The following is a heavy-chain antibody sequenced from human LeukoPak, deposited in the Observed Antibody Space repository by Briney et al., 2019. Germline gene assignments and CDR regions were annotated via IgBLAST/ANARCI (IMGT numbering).Heavy chain of an antibody. V-gene: IGHV4-30-2*01. Sequence: SETLSLTCAVSGGSISSGGYSWSWLRQPPGKGLEWIGYIYHSGSTYYNPSLKSRVTISVDRSKNQFSLKLSSVTAADTAVYYCARGTIFGVVSHFDYWGQGTLVTVSS. CDR2: IYHSGST. J-gene: IGHJ4*02. D-gene: IGHD3-3*01. CDR3: ARGTIFGVVSHFDY. CDR1: GGSISSGGYS.